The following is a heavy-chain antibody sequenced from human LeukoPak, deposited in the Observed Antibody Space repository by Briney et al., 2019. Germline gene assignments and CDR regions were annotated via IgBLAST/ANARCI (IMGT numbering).Heavy chain of an antibody. CDR1: GYTFTSYG. CDR2: ISAYNGDT. V-gene: IGHV1-18*01. D-gene: IGHD5-12*01. J-gene: IGHJ4*02. Sequence: GASVKVSCKASGYTFTSYGINWVRQAPGQGLEWMGWISAYNGDTNYAQKLQGRVTMTTDTSTSTAYMELRSLRSDDTAVYYCATTSHYVDIAATIPYGIYYFDYWGQGTLVTVSS. CDR3: ATTSHYVDIAATIPYGIYYFDY.